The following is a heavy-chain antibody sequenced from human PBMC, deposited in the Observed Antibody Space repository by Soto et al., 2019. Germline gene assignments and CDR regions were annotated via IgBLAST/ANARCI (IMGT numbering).Heavy chain of an antibody. CDR2: INAGNGNT. CDR1: GYTFTSYA. Sequence: ASMQVSCKASGYTFTSYARHWVRQAPGQRLEWMGWINAGNGNTKYSQKFQGRVTITRDTSASTAYMELSSLRSEDTAVYYCAGTTETYYYYYGMDVWGQGTTVTVSS. V-gene: IGHV1-3*01. D-gene: IGHD1-7*01. J-gene: IGHJ6*02. CDR3: AGTTETYYYYYGMDV.